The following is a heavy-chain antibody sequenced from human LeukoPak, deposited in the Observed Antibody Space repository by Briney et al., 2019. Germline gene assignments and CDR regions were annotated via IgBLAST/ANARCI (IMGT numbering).Heavy chain of an antibody. CDR2: INPSGGST. J-gene: IGHJ5*02. Sequence: GRSLRLSCAASGFTFSSYGMHWVRQAPGQGLEWMGIINPSGGSTSYAQKFQGRVTMTRDTSTSTVYMELSSLRSEDTAVYYCARGLAARRPRWFDPWGQGTLVTVSS. D-gene: IGHD6-6*01. CDR3: ARGLAARRPRWFDP. CDR1: GFTFSSYG. V-gene: IGHV1-46*01.